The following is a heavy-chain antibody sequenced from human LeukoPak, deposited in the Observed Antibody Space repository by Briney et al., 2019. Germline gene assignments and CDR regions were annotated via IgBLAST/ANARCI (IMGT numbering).Heavy chain of an antibody. CDR3: ARGDGYNFWEY. CDR2: IYSAGSGGAT. V-gene: IGHV3-53*01. CDR1: GFTVRSNY. J-gene: IGHJ4*02. Sequence: GGSLRLSCAASGFTVRSNYMSLVRQAPGNGLDSVSVIYSAGSGGATYYADSVTGRFTISRDSSMSTLYLQMNSLRVEDTAVYYCARGDGYNFWEYWGQGNLVTVSS. D-gene: IGHD5-24*01.